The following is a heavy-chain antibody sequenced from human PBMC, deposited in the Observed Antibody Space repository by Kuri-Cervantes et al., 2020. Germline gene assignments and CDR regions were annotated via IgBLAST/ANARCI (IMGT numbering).Heavy chain of an antibody. CDR1: GFTFNSFN. Sequence: GESLKISCAASGFTFNSFNMNWVRQAPGKGLEWVSSIGSGGLFYIASVKGRFTISRDNARGSVYLQMNSLRDEDTAIYYCVRGDWNYALWGKGTAVTVSS. J-gene: IGHJ6*04. CDR2: IGSGGL. V-gene: IGHV3-21*03. CDR3: VRGDWNYAL. D-gene: IGHD1-7*01.